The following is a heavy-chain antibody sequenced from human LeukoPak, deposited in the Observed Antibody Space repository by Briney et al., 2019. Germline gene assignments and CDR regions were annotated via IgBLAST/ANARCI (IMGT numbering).Heavy chain of an antibody. V-gene: IGHV3-48*01. CDR2: ISSSSSTI. J-gene: IGHJ4*02. CDR1: GFTFSSYS. D-gene: IGHD3-3*01. CDR3: AREQIIPTLAARTYDY. Sequence: PGGSLRLSCAASGFTFSSYSMNWVRQAPGKGLEWVSYISSSSSTIYYADSVKGRFTISRDNAKNSLYLQMNSLRAEDTAVYYCAREQIIPTLAARTYDYWGQGTLVTVFS.